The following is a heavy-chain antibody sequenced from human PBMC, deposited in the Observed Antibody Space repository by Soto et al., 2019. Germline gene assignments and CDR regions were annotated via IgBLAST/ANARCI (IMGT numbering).Heavy chain of an antibody. V-gene: IGHV5-51*01. Sequence: GESLKISCKGSGYNFAGYWIAWGRRMPGKGLELMGIIYPSDSDTRYRPSFQGQVTISADKSISSAYLQWSSLRASDTAMYYCARGGVSTRTFDYWGQGTPVTVSS. J-gene: IGHJ4*02. CDR3: ARGGVSTRTFDY. CDR1: GYNFAGYW. D-gene: IGHD3-3*01. CDR2: IYPSDSDT.